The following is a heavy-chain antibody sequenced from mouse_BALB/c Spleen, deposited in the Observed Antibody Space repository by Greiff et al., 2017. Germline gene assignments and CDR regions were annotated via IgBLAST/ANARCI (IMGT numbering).Heavy chain of an antibody. V-gene: IGHV14-3*02. CDR3: AGWDVLRSYFDY. Sequence: VQLQQSGAELVKPGASVKLSCTASGFNIKDTYMHWVKQRPEQGLEWIGRIDPANGNTKYDPKFQGKATITADTSSNTAYLQLSSLTSEDTAVYYCAGWDVLRSYFDYWGQGTTLTVSS. D-gene: IGHD1-1*01. CDR1: GFNIKDTY. J-gene: IGHJ2*01. CDR2: IDPANGNT.